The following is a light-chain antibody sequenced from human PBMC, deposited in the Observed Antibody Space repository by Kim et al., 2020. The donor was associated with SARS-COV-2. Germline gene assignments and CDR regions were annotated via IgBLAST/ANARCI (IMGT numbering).Light chain of an antibody. CDR2: DAT. CDR3: QQHDSWPLT. Sequence: EIVLTQSPATLSLSPGERATLSCRASQSISTYLAWYQQKPGQPPRLLIHDATNRATGIPARFSGSGSGTDFTLTISSLEPEDFAVYYCQQHDSWPLTFGGGTKVDIK. CDR1: QSISTY. V-gene: IGKV3-11*01. J-gene: IGKJ4*01.